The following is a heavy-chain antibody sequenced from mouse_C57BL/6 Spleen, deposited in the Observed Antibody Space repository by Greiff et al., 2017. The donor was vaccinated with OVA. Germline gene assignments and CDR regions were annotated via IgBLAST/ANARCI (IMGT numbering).Heavy chain of an antibody. J-gene: IGHJ2*01. CDR3: ARGGGPYYFDY. CDR1: GYTFTDYY. Sequence: VKLMESGAELVRPGASVKLSCKASGYTFTDYYINWVKQRPGQGLEWIARIYPGSGNTYYNEKFKGKATLTAEKSSSTAYMQLSSLTSEDSAVYFCARGGGPYYFDYWGQGTTLTVSS. CDR2: IYPGSGNT. V-gene: IGHV1-76*01.